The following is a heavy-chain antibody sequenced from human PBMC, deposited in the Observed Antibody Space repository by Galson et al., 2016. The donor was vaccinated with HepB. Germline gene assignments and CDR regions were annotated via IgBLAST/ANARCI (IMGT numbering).Heavy chain of an antibody. Sequence: SLRLSCAASGFTFGDFVVSWFRQAPGEGLEWVGIIRTTAYGGTAEYAASVKGRFTMSRDDSKSIASLQMNSLKTKDTGVYYCTRDGRYYGSDPGSYGGGMDVWGQGTTVTVSS. D-gene: IGHD3-10*01. V-gene: IGHV3-49*03. CDR2: IRTTAYGGTA. CDR1: GFTFGDFV. J-gene: IGHJ6*02. CDR3: TRDGRYYGSDPGSYGGGMDV.